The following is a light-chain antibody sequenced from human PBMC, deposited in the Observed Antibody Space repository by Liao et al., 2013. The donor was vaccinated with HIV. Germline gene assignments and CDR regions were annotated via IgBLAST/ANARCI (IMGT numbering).Light chain of an antibody. CDR1: NIGSKR. CDR3: QVWDTGNDHPRV. Sequence: SYVLTQPPSVSVAPGKTASITCEGKNIGSKRVHWYQQKPGQAPVVVIYYDNDRPSGIPERISGSNSGNTATLTISRVGAGDEADYYCQVWDTGNDHPRVFGGGTKLSVL. V-gene: IGLV3-21*01. J-gene: IGLJ3*02. CDR2: YDN.